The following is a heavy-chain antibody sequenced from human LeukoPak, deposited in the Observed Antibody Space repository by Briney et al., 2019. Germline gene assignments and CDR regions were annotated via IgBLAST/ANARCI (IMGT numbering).Heavy chain of an antibody. Sequence: GRSLRLSCAASGFTFDDYAMQWVRQAPGKGLEWVSGISWNSGSIGYADSVKGRFTISRDNAKNSLYLQMNSLRAEDMALYYCAKAYGSGSYNYFDYWGQGTLVTVSS. D-gene: IGHD3-10*01. CDR2: ISWNSGSI. CDR1: GFTFDDYA. CDR3: AKAYGSGSYNYFDY. J-gene: IGHJ4*02. V-gene: IGHV3-9*03.